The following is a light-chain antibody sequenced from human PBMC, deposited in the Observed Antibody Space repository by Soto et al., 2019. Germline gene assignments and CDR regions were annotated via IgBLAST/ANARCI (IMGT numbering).Light chain of an antibody. CDR1: SSDIGRYDY. J-gene: IGLJ1*01. Sequence: QSVLTQPASVSGSPGQSITLSCTGSSSDIGRYDYVSWYQHHPGKAPKLMIYEVSNRPSGVPDRFSGSKSGNTASLTISGLQAEDEADYYCSSYTSSSTSYVFGTGTKVTGL. V-gene: IGLV2-14*01. CDR2: EVS. CDR3: SSYTSSSTSYV.